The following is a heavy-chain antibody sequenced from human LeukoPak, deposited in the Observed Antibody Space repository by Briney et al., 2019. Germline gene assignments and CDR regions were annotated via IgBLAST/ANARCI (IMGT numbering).Heavy chain of an antibody. Sequence: GGSLRLSCAASGFTFSSYWMSWVRQAPGKGLEWVANIKQDGSEKYYVDSVKGRFTISRDNAKNSLYLQMNSLRAEDTAVYYCANAVAGSSPLYYYYYGMDVWGQGTTVTVSS. CDR2: IKQDGSEK. CDR3: ANAVAGSSPLYYYYYGMDV. D-gene: IGHD6-19*01. CDR1: GFTFSSYW. J-gene: IGHJ6*02. V-gene: IGHV3-7*01.